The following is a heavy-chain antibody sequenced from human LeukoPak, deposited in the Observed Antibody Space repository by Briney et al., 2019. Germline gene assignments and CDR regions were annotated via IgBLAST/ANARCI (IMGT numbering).Heavy chain of an antibody. CDR3: ARDRANCSSTSCYVRWVGWFDP. CDR1: GGTFSSYA. Sequence: SVKVSCKASGGTFSSYAISWVRQAPGQGLEWMGGIIPIFGTANYAQKFQGRVTITADESTSTAYMELSRLRSEDTAVYYCARDRANCSSTSCYVRWVGWFDPWGQGTLVTVSS. J-gene: IGHJ5*02. V-gene: IGHV1-69*01. CDR2: IIPIFGTA. D-gene: IGHD2-2*01.